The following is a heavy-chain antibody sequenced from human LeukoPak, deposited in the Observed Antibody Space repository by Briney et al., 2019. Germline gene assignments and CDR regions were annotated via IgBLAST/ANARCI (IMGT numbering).Heavy chain of an antibody. J-gene: IGHJ4*02. CDR1: GGSFSGYY. V-gene: IGHV4-34*01. Sequence: SETLSLTCAVYGGSFSGYYWSWIRQPPGKGLEWIGSIYYSGSTYYNPSLKSRVTISVDTSKNQFSLKLSSVTAADTAMYYCARDTSPGITGTYWGQGTLVTVSS. D-gene: IGHD1-20*01. CDR2: IYYSGST. CDR3: ARDTSPGITGTY.